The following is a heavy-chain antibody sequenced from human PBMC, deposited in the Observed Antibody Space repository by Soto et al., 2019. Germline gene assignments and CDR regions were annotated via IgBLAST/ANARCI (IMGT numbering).Heavy chain of an antibody. CDR3: ARTDKCDYVSPLDN. CDR1: GYTFTTYG. CDR2: ITTFNDNT. D-gene: IGHD4-17*01. J-gene: IGHJ4*02. Sequence: QIHLVQSGGEVKKPGASVKVSCKTSGYTFTTYGISWVRQAPGQGLEWMGWITTFNDNTNYAQNLQGRVTMTTDTSTHTAYLELRSLTSDDTAVYYCARTDKCDYVSPLDNWGQGTLVTVSS. V-gene: IGHV1-18*01.